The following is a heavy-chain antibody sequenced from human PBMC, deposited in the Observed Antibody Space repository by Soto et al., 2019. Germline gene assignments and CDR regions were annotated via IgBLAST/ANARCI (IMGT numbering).Heavy chain of an antibody. CDR2: IYYSGST. J-gene: IGHJ5*02. Sequence: QLQLQESGPGLVKPSETLSLTCTVSGGSISSSSYYWGWIRQPPGQGLEWIGRIYYSGSTYYNPSLKSLVTIAVDTSKNQFSLKLSSVTAADTAVYYCARRGVELLWFGELLYPNWFDPWGQGTLVTVSS. V-gene: IGHV4-39*01. CDR1: GGSISSSSYY. D-gene: IGHD3-10*01. CDR3: ARRGVELLWFGELLYPNWFDP.